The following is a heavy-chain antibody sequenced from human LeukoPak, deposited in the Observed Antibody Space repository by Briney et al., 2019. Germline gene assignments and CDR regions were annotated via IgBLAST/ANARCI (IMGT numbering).Heavy chain of an antibody. CDR1: GGSISSGSYY. J-gene: IGHJ6*03. V-gene: IGHV4-61*02. CDR2: IYTSGST. D-gene: IGHD2-21*01. CDR3: ARAVYCGGDCYYYMDV. Sequence: SETLSLTCTVSGGSISSGSYYWSWIRQPAGKGLEWIGRIYTSGSTNYNPSLKSRVTISVDTSKNQFSLKLSSVTAADTAVYYCARAVYCGGDCYYYMDVWGKGTTVTVSS.